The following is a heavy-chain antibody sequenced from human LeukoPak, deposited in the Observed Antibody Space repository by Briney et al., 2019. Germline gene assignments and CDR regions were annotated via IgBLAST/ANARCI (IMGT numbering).Heavy chain of an antibody. CDR1: GGSFSGYY. V-gene: IGHV4-34*01. CDR3: ARAYSYGLLDWFDP. D-gene: IGHD5-18*01. Sequence: SETLSLTCAVYGGSFSGYYWSWIRQPPGKGLERIGEINHSGSTNYNPSLKSRVTISVDTSKNQFSLKLSSVTAADTAVYYRARAYSYGLLDWFDPWGQGTLVTVSS. CDR2: INHSGST. J-gene: IGHJ5*02.